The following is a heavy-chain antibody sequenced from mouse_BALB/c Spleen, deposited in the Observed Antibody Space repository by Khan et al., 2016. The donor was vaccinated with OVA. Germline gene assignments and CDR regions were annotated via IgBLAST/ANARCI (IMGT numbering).Heavy chain of an antibody. CDR3: ARGYDFFAF. Sequence: VQLQQSGPDLVKPGASVKISCKASGYSFTLYYMTWVKQSHGKSLEWIGRVNPNTGGSDYNQEFKGKAILTVDKSSNTAYMELHSLTSEDSAVYYCARGYDFFAFWGQGTLVTVSA. J-gene: IGHJ3*01. D-gene: IGHD2-14*01. CDR1: GYSFTLYY. V-gene: IGHV1-26*01. CDR2: VNPNTGGS.